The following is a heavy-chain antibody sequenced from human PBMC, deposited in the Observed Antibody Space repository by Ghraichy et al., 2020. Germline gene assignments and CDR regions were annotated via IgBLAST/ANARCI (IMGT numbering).Heavy chain of an antibody. CDR3: AKDPYSYGYSYYYYMDV. CDR1: GFTFSSYG. J-gene: IGHJ6*03. V-gene: IGHV3-30*18. D-gene: IGHD5-18*01. CDR2: ISYDGSNK. Sequence: GGSLRLSCAASGFTFSSYGMHWVRQAPGTGLEWVAVISYDGSNKYYADSVKGRFTISRDNSKNTLYLQMNSLRAEDTAVYYCAKDPYSYGYSYYYYMDVWGKGTTVTVSS.